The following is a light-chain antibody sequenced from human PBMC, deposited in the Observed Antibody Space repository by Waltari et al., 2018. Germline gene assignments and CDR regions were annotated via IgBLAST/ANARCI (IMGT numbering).Light chain of an antibody. CDR3: QQYNNWPPWT. J-gene: IGKJ1*01. Sequence: ETVMTQSPATLSVSPGERATLSCRASQSVSSNLAWYQQKPGQAPRLLIYGASTRATGISSRFSGSGSGTEFTLSISSLQSDVFAVYYCQQYNNWPPWTFGQGTKVEIK. CDR2: GAS. V-gene: IGKV3-15*01. CDR1: QSVSSN.